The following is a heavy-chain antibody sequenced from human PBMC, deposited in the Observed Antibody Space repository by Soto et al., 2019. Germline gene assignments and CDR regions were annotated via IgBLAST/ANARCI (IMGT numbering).Heavy chain of an antibody. CDR2: IRSKANSYAT. V-gene: IGHV3-73*01. CDR1: GFAFSGST. CDR3: FRENYFPYHGMDV. J-gene: IGHJ6*02. D-gene: IGHD1-7*01. Sequence: GGSLRLSCAGSGFAFSGSTIHWVRQASGKGLEWVGRIRSKANSYATAYAASVKGRFIISRDDSKTTAYLQMSSLKIEDTAVYYCFRENYFPYHGMDVWGQGTTVTVSS.